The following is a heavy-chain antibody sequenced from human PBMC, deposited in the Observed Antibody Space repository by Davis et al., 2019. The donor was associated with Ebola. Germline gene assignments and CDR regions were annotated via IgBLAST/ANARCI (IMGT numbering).Heavy chain of an antibody. D-gene: IGHD6-19*01. Sequence: SETLSLTCTVSGGSISSYYWSWIRQPPGKGLEWIGYIYYSGSTKYNPSLKSRVTISVDTSKNQFSLKLSSVTAADTAVYYCASFIAVAGFDYWGQGTLVTVSS. J-gene: IGHJ4*02. CDR1: GGSISSYY. CDR2: IYYSGST. V-gene: IGHV4-59*08. CDR3: ASFIAVAGFDY.